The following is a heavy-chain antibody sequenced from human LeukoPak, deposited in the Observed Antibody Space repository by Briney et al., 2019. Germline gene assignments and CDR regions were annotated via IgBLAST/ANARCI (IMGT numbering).Heavy chain of an antibody. CDR1: GGAITSGGYS. Sequence: PSQTLSLTCTVSGGAITSGGYSWNWIRQPPGKGLEWIGRIYDRGPAYYNPSLKSRFTISVDRPKNQFFLNVTSLTAADTAVYYCARSRQASELLSSWGQGTRVVVSS. J-gene: IGHJ5*02. CDR2: IYDRGPA. D-gene: IGHD3-10*01. V-gene: IGHV4-30-2*01. CDR3: ARSRQASELLSS.